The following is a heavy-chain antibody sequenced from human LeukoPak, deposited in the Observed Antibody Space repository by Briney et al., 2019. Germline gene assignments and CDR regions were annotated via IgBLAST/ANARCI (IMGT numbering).Heavy chain of an antibody. D-gene: IGHD2-15*01. V-gene: IGHV3-23*01. Sequence: GGSLRLSCAASGFTFSSYAMSWVRQAPGKGLEWVSAISGSGGSTYYADSVKGRFTISRDNSKNTLYLQINSLRAEDTAVYYCAKESGYCSGGSCYSMFDYWGQGTLVTVSS. J-gene: IGHJ4*02. CDR2: ISGSGGST. CDR3: AKESGYCSGGSCYSMFDY. CDR1: GFTFSSYA.